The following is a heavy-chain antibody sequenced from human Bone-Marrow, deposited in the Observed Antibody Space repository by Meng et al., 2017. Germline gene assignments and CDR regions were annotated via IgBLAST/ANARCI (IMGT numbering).Heavy chain of an antibody. V-gene: IGHV1-2*06. CDR2: INPKSGDT. CDR1: GYKFPLDD. D-gene: IGHD6-25*01. J-gene: IGHJ4*02. CDR3: ARDENISAAGKLVGNY. Sequence: PGASWSFSRGPPGYKFPLDDIPWVRRASGQGVEWMGRINPKSGDTHYAQKFQARVTMTGDTSISTAYMELSGLRSDDTAMYYCARDENISAAGKLVGNYWAQGTLVTVSS.